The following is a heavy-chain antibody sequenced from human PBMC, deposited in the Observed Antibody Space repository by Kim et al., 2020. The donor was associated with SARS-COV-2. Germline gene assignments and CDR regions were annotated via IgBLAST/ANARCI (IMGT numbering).Heavy chain of an antibody. D-gene: IGHD5-12*01. CDR2: VSYEGSKK. J-gene: IGHJ6*02. Sequence: GGSLRLSCAASEFSFNNYGMHWVRQAPGKGLEWVAFVSYEGSKKQYLDSLKGQFTVSRDYSKNTLYLQMNSLTAEDTAVYYCAKHGYIFEQNTYYGMDLWGQGTTVTVSS. V-gene: IGHV3-30*18. CDR3: AKHGYIFEQNTYYGMDL. CDR1: EFSFNNYG.